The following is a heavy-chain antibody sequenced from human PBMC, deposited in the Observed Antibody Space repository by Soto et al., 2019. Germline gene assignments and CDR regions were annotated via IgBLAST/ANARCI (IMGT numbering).Heavy chain of an antibody. CDR3: ARFYGDYRNWFDP. CDR1: VGSISTGSYS. CDR2: SYHSGST. D-gene: IGHD4-17*01. Sequence: QLQLQESGSGLVKPSQTLSLTCAVSVGSISTGSYSWSWIRQPPGKGLEWIGYSYHSGSTYYNPSLKSRVTISVDRSNNQFSLKLSSVTAADTAIYYCARFYGDYRNWFDPWGQGTLVTVSS. J-gene: IGHJ5*02. V-gene: IGHV4-30-2*01.